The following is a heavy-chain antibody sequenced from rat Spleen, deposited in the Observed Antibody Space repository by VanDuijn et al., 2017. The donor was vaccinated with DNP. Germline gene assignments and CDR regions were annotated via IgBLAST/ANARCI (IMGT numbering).Heavy chain of an antibody. J-gene: IGHJ3*01. CDR1: GFTFSSFA. D-gene: IGHD3-7*01. CDR2: ISYDGGNT. CDR3: ATSESAGFVY. V-gene: IGHV5-25*01. Sequence: EVQLVASGGGLVQPGRSMKLSCAASGFTFSSFAMAWVRQAPTKGLEWVASISYDGGNTYYRDSVKGRFTVSRDNGKSTLYLQMDSLRSEDTATYYCATSESAGFVYWGQGTLVTVSS.